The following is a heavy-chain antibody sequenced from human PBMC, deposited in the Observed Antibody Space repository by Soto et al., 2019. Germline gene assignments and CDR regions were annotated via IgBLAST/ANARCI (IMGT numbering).Heavy chain of an antibody. J-gene: IGHJ4*02. Sequence: EVQLVESGGGLVQPGGSLRLSCATSEFTFSNYWMTWVRQAPGKGLEWVANIKPDGSETYCVDSLKGRFTISRDNAKNSLFLQMSSLRVEDTAVYYCARGGSAGAEAGFWGQGTLVTVSS. V-gene: IGHV3-7*01. CDR3: ARGGSAGAEAGF. D-gene: IGHD6-19*01. CDR2: IKPDGSET. CDR1: EFTFSNYW.